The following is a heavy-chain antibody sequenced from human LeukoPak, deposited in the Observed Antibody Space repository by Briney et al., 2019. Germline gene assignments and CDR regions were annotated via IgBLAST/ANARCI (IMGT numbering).Heavy chain of an antibody. CDR1: GYTFTSYA. D-gene: IGHD1-26*01. Sequence: ASVKVSCKASGYTFTSYAMNWVRQAPGQGLEWMGWINTNTGNPTYAQGFTGRFVFSLDTSVSTAYLQISSLKAEDTAAYYCASKAPLHYSYYYYYGMDVWGQGTTVTVSS. CDR3: ASKAPLHYSYYYYYGMDV. V-gene: IGHV7-4-1*02. CDR2: INTNTGNP. J-gene: IGHJ6*02.